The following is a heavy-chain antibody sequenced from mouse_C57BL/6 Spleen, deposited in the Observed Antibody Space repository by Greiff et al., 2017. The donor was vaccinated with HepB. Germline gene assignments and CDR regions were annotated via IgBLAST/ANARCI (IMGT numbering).Heavy chain of an antibody. CDR3: ARDLPGDAMDY. J-gene: IGHJ4*01. CDR2: INPSSGYT. V-gene: IGHV1-4*01. D-gene: IGHD5-1*01. Sequence: QVQLQQSGAELARPGASVKMSCKASGYTFTSYTMHWVKQRPGQGLEWIGYINPSSGYTKYNQKFKDKATLTADKSSSTAYMQLSSLTYEDSAVYYCARDLPGDAMDYWGQGTSVTVSS. CDR1: GYTFTSYT.